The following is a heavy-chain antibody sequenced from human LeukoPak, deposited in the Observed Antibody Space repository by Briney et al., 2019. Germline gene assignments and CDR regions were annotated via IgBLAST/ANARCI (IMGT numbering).Heavy chain of an antibody. CDR3: AKESAAAGRVYYMDV. Sequence: GGSLRLSCAASGFTFSSYAMSWVRQAPGKGREWVSAISGSGGSTYYADSVKGRFTISRDNSKNTLYLQMNSLRAEDTAVYYCAKESAAAGRVYYMDVWGKGTTVTVSS. CDR2: ISGSGGST. D-gene: IGHD6-13*01. CDR1: GFTFSSYA. J-gene: IGHJ6*03. V-gene: IGHV3-23*01.